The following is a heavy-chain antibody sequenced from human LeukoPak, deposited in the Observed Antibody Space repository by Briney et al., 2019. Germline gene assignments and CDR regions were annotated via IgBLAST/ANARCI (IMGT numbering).Heavy chain of an antibody. V-gene: IGHV3-30-3*01. CDR2: ISYDGSNK. Sequence: GGSLRLSCAASGFTFSSYAMHWVRQAPGKGLEWVAVISYDGSNKYYADSVKGRFTISRDNSKNTLYLQMNCLRAEDTAVYYCARDPGYYDSSGSYYFDYWGQGTLVTVSS. D-gene: IGHD3-22*01. CDR1: GFTFSSYA. J-gene: IGHJ4*02. CDR3: ARDPGYYDSSGSYYFDY.